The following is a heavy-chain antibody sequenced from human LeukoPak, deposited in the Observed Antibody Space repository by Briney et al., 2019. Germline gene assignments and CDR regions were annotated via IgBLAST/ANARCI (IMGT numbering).Heavy chain of an antibody. CDR3: ARARNYYDSSGYTT. V-gene: IGHV4-59*01. CDR1: GGSISSYY. D-gene: IGHD3-22*01. Sequence: SETLSLTCTVSGGSISSYYWSWIRQPPGKGLEWIGYIYYSGSTNYNPSLKSRVTISVDTSKNQFSLKLSSVTAADTAVYYCARARNYYDSSGYTTWGQGTLVTVSS. CDR2: IYYSGST. J-gene: IGHJ5*02.